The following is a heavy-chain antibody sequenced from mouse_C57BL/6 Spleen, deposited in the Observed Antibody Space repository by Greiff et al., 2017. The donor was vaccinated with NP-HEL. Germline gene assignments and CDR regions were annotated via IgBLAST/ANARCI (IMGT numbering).Heavy chain of an antibody. J-gene: IGHJ3*01. CDR1: GYAFSSYW. V-gene: IGHV1-80*01. D-gene: IGHD1-1*02. CDR3: ARGEVGPFAY. Sequence: VKLMESGAELVKPGASVKISCKASGYAFSSYWMNWVKQRPGKGLEWIGQIYPGDGDTNYNGKFKGKATLTADKSSSTAYMQLSSLTSEDSAVYFCARGEVGPFAYWGQGTLVTVSA. CDR2: IYPGDGDT.